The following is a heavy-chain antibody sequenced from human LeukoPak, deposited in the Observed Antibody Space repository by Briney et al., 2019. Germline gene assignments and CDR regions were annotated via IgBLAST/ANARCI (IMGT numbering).Heavy chain of an antibody. D-gene: IGHD3-10*01. CDR1: GFTFDDYG. Sequence: GGSLRLSCAASGFTFDDYGMSWVRQAPGRGLEWVSGINWNGDSTGYADSVKGRFTISRDNAKNSLYLQMNSLRAEDTALYYCARDDGGLFDYWGQGTLVTVSS. J-gene: IGHJ4*02. CDR3: ARDDGGLFDY. CDR2: INWNGDST. V-gene: IGHV3-20*04.